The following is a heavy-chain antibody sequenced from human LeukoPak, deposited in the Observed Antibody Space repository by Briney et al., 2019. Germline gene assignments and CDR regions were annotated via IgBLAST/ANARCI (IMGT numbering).Heavy chain of an antibody. CDR3: GKRNDLNSFDY. CDR2: IYPTDSAT. CDR1: GYTFTSCW. J-gene: IGHJ4*02. Sequence: LGESLKISCKGSGYTFTSCWIGWVRQLPGKGLEWMGIIYPTDSATRYSPSFKGQVTISADKSISTAYLQWSILSASDTAMYYCGKRNDLNSFDYWGQGTLVTVSS. V-gene: IGHV5-51*01. D-gene: IGHD5-24*01.